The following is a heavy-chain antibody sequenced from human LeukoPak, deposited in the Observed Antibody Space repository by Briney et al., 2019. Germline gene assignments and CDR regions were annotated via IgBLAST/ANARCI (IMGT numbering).Heavy chain of an antibody. V-gene: IGHV4-39*01. J-gene: IGHJ4*02. CDR2: IYYSGST. CDR3: ARQLGYCSGGSCYPLDY. Sequence: TSETLSLTCTVSGGSISSSSYYWGWIRQPPGKGLEWIGSIYYSGSTYYNPSLKSRVTISVDESKNPFSLKLSCVTAADTAVYYCARQLGYCSGGSCYPLDYWGQGTLVTVSS. D-gene: IGHD2-15*01. CDR1: GGSISSSSYY.